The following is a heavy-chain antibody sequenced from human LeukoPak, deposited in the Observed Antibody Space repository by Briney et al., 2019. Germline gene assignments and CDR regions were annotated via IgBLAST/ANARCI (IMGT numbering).Heavy chain of an antibody. D-gene: IGHD6-19*01. CDR1: GGSISSYY. V-gene: IGHV4-59*01. J-gene: IGHJ4*02. CDR2: IYYSGST. CDR3: ASLIAVAGPGLDY. Sequence: KTSETLSLNCTVSGGSISSYYWSWIRQPPGKGLEWIGYIYYSGSTNYNPSLKSRVTISVDTSKNQFSLKLSSVTAADTAVYYCASLIAVAGPGLDYWGQGTLVTVSS.